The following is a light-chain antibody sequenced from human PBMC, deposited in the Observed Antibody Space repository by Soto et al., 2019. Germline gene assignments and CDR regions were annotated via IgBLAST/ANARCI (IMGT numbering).Light chain of an antibody. V-gene: IGKV1-5*03. Sequence: DIQMTQSPSTLSASVGDRVTITCRASQSISSWLAWYQQKPGKAPKLLIYKASSLESGVQSRFSGSGSGTEFTLTISSLQPDDFATYYCQQYNSYSGTFGQGTKVDI. CDR1: QSISSW. CDR3: QQYNSYSGT. CDR2: KAS. J-gene: IGKJ1*01.